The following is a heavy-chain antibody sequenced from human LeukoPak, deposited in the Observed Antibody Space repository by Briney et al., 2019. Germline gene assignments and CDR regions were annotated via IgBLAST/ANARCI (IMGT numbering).Heavy chain of an antibody. CDR3: ARAVAAADSY. Sequence: GGSLRLSCAASGFTFSKYDMSWVRQAPGKGLEWVANINQDGSKKYYVDSVKGRFTISRDNVKNSVYLQMNSLRAEDTAVYSCARAVAAADSYWGRGTLVTVSS. V-gene: IGHV3-7*04. J-gene: IGHJ4*02. D-gene: IGHD6-13*01. CDR1: GFTFSKYD. CDR2: INQDGSKK.